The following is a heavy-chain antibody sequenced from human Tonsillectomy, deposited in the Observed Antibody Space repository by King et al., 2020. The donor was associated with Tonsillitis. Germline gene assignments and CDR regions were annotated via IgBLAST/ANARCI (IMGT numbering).Heavy chain of an antibody. CDR3: ASEPADSSGYSASGMDV. V-gene: IGHV1-8*02. J-gene: IGHJ6*02. D-gene: IGHD3-22*01. CDR2: MNPNSGNT. Sequence: VQLVESGAEVKKPGASVKVSCTASGYTFTSYDINWVRQATGQGLEWMGWMNPNSGNTGYAQKFQGRVTMTRNTSISTAYMELSSLRSEDTAVYYCASEPADSSGYSASGMDVWGQGTTVTVSS. CDR1: GYTFTSYD.